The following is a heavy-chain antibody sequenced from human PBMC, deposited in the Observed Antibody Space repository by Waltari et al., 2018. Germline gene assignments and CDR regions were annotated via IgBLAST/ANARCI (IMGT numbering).Heavy chain of an antibody. Sequence: QVQLVQSGAEVTKPGASVKVSCKASGYTFTSYDINWLRQATGQGLEWMGWMNPTSGNTGYAQKFQGRVTMTRNTSISTAYMELSSMRSEGTAVNYCASNYGDYADYYDGMDVWGQGTTVTVSS. CDR2: MNPTSGNT. D-gene: IGHD4-17*01. CDR3: ASNYGDYADYYDGMDV. CDR1: GYTFTSYD. V-gene: IGHV1-8*02. J-gene: IGHJ6*02.